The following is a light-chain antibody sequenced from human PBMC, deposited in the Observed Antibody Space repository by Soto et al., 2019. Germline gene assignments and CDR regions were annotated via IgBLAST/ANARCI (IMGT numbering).Light chain of an antibody. J-gene: IGKJ3*01. V-gene: IGKV3-20*01. CDR2: RSS. CDR3: QQFGTSPFT. CDR1: ESISSTY. Sequence: IVLTQSPGTLSLSPGDTATLSCRASESISSTYLAWYQHKPGQPPRLLLYRSSIRATGIPDRVSGSGSGTDFTLTITRLEAEDFAVYYCQQFGTSPFTFGPGTTV.